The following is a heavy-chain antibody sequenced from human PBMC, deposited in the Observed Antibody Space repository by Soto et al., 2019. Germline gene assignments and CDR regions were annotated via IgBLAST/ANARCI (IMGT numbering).Heavy chain of an antibody. CDR1: GGSISSYY. CDR3: ARGEKYYYGSGTFDL. J-gene: IGHJ2*01. Sequence: SETLSLTCTVSGGSISSYYWSWIRQPPGKGLEWIGYIYYSGSTNYNPSLKSRVTISVDTSKNQFSLKLSSVTAADTAVYYCARGEKYYYGSGTFDLWGRGTLVTVSS. V-gene: IGHV4-59*01. D-gene: IGHD3-10*01. CDR2: IYYSGST.